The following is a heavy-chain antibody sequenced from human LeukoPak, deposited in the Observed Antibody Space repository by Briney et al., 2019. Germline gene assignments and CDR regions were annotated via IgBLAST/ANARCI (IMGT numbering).Heavy chain of an antibody. D-gene: IGHD6-19*01. CDR2: ISYDGSNK. CDR3: ARAWYVSGYSSGWYPWWFDP. J-gene: IGHJ5*02. V-gene: IGHV3-30*01. Sequence: GGSLRLSCAASGFTFSSYAMHWVRQAPGKGLEWVAVISYDGSNKYYADSVKGRFTISRDNSKNTLYLQMNSLRAEDTAAYYCARAWYVSGYSSGWYPWWFDPWGQGTLVTVSS. CDR1: GFTFSSYA.